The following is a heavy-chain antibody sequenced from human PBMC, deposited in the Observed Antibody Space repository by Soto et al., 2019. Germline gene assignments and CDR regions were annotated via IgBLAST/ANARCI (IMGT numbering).Heavy chain of an antibody. Sequence: EVELVESGGGMVKPGGSLTLSCAASGFTFRTYYMIWVRQAPGKVLEWVSSISAGSSNIYYAPSVNGRFTISRDSAKNSRYLQINILRAEDAGVYYCARQNPSSSRHVDHWGQGTLVTVSS. V-gene: IGHV3-21*01. D-gene: IGHD6-6*01. CDR1: GFTFRTYY. CDR2: ISAGSSNI. J-gene: IGHJ4*02. CDR3: ARQNPSSSRHVDH.